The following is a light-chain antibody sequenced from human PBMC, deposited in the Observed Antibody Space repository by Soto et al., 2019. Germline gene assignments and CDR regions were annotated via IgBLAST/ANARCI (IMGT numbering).Light chain of an antibody. CDR2: DTY. CDR3: LVVYSDAWV. V-gene: IGLV7-46*01. J-gene: IGLJ3*02. Sequence: QAVVTQEPSLTVSPGGTVTLTCGSSTGAVTGSHYPYWFQQKAGQAPRTLIYDTYNKQSWTPARFSGSLLGGKAALTLSGAQPEDEAVYYCLVVYSDAWVFGGVTKLTVL. CDR1: TGAVTGSHY.